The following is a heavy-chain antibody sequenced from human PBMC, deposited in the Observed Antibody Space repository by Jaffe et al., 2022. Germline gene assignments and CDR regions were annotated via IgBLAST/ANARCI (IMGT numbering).Heavy chain of an antibody. CDR2: IRYDGSNK. J-gene: IGHJ4*02. Sequence: QVQLVESGGGVVQPGGSLRLSCAASGFTFSSYGMHWVRQAPGKGLEWVAFIRYDGSNKYYADSMKGRFTISRDNSRNTLYLQMNSLRADDTAVYYCAKVGLHSDLYFDYWGQGKLVTVSS. D-gene: IGHD2-21*02. CDR3: AKVGLHSDLYFDY. CDR1: GFTFSSYG. V-gene: IGHV3-30*02.